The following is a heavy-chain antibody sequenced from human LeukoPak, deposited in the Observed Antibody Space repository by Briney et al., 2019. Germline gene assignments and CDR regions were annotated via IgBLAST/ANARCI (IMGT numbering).Heavy chain of an antibody. CDR2: INSDGSNT. CDR3: ARDAEVGYFDSSNFYDY. Sequence: GGSLRLSCAASGFTFSSYWMHWVRQAPGKGLVWVSRINSDGSNTSYADSVKGRFTISRDNAKNSLYLQMNSLRAEDTAVYYCARDAEVGYFDSSNFYDYWGQGTPVTVSS. D-gene: IGHD3-22*01. CDR1: GFTFSSYW. J-gene: IGHJ4*02. V-gene: IGHV3-74*01.